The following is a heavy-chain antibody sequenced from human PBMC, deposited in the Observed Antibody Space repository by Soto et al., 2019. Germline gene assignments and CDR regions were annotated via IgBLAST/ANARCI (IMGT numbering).Heavy chain of an antibody. J-gene: IGHJ4*02. CDR3: ARDDETVPFVLGF. Sequence: QVQLVQSGADVKKPGSSVKVSCKASGGTFSKYAVTWVRRAPGQGLEWMGGILPFVDAANYAQKFQDRLTISVDDDARTAYMELTNLRSEDTALYFCARDDETVPFVLGFWGQGTLVTVSS. D-gene: IGHD6-6*01. V-gene: IGHV1-69*01. CDR2: ILPFVDAA. CDR1: GGTFSKYA.